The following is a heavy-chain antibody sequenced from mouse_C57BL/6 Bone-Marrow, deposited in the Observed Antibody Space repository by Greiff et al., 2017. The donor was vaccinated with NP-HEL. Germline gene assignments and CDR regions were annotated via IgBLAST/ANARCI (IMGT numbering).Heavy chain of an antibody. Sequence: QVQLQQPGAELVKPGASVKLSCKASGYTFTSYWMHWVKQRPGQGLEWIGMIHPNSGSTNYNEKFTSKATLTVDKSSSTAYMQLSSLTSEDSAVYYCARSPITTVVAHWYFDVWGTGTTVTVSS. CDR1: GYTFTSYW. V-gene: IGHV1-64*01. CDR2: IHPNSGST. J-gene: IGHJ1*03. D-gene: IGHD1-1*01. CDR3: ARSPITTVVAHWYFDV.